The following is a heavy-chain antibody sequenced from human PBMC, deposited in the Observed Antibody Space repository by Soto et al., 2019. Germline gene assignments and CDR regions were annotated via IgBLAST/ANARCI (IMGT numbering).Heavy chain of an antibody. J-gene: IGHJ5*01. CDR1: GFIFSNYG. Sequence: EVQLVESGGGLVQPGGSLRLSCAASGFIFSNYGMHWVRQAPGTGLEWISYVSGSATSRYYADSVQGRFTISRDNAKNSLYLQMNGLRDDDTAVYYFAGALLVGGSSGWGFNSWGQGTLVTVSS. CDR3: AGALLVGGSSGWGFNS. CDR2: VSGSATSR. V-gene: IGHV3-48*02. D-gene: IGHD3-22*01.